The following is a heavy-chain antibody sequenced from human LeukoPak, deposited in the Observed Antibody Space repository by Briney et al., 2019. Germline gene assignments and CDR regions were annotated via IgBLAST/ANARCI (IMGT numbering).Heavy chain of an antibody. CDR2: IYTSGST. J-gene: IGHJ6*03. CDR3: ARGHYDYYYYMDV. CDR1: GGSISGYY. Sequence: ASETLSLTCSVSGGSISGYYWSWIRQPAGKGLEWIGRIYTSGSTNYNPSLKSRVTISVDTSKNQFSLKLSSVTAADTAVYYCARGHYDYYYYMDVWGKGTTVTVSS. V-gene: IGHV4-4*07.